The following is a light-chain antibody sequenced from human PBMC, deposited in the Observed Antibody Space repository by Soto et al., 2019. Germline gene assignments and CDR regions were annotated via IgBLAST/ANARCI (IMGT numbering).Light chain of an antibody. V-gene: IGLV2-23*01. CDR1: SSDVGSYNL. CDR2: EGS. Sequence: QSVLTQPASVSGSPGQSITISCTGTSSDVGSYNLVSWYQQYPGKAPKVMIYEGSKRPSGASNRFSGSKSGNTASLTISGLQTEDEADYYCCSYAGSSTYVFGTGTKVTVL. CDR3: CSYAGSSTYV. J-gene: IGLJ1*01.